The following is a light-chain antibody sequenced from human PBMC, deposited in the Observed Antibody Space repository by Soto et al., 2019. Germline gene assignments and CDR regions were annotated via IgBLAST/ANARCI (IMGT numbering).Light chain of an antibody. CDR3: CSYAGSYTLWV. CDR2: DVR. V-gene: IGLV2-11*01. Sequence: QSALTQPRSVSGSPGQSVTISCTGTSSDGGGYNYVSWYQQHPGKAPKLMIYDVRKRPSGVPDRFSGSKSGNTASLTISGLQAEDEADYYCCSYAGSYTLWVFGGGTKLTVL. CDR1: SSDGGGYNY. J-gene: IGLJ3*02.